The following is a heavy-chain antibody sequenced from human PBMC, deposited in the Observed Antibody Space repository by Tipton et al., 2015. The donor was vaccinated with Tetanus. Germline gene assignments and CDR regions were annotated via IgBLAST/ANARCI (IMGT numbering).Heavy chain of an antibody. CDR1: GVSVTTYH. Sequence: TLSLTCNVSGVSVTTYHWSWIRQPPGKGLEWIGYITDTGRTNYSPSLRNRLTISIDTSKTHFSLRLDSVTAADTAVYYCATDRRGPGEVRGLDNWGQGPLVTVSS. CDR3: ATDRRGPGEVRGLDN. V-gene: IGHV4-59*02. J-gene: IGHJ4*02. CDR2: ITDTGRT. D-gene: IGHD3-10*01.